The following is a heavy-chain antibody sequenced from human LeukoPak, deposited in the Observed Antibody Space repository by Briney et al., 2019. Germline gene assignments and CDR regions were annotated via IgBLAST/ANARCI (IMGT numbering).Heavy chain of an antibody. D-gene: IGHD2-15*01. V-gene: IGHV3-30*18. CDR1: GFTFSSYA. CDR2: ISYDGSDK. Sequence: GGSLRLSCAASGFTFSSYAMHWVRQAPGKGLEWVAVISYDGSDKCYADSVKGRFTISRDNSKNTLYLQMNSLRAEDTAVYYCAKDSAGYCSGGSCYSFVYWGQGSLVTVSS. J-gene: IGHJ4*02. CDR3: AKDSAGYCSGGSCYSFVY.